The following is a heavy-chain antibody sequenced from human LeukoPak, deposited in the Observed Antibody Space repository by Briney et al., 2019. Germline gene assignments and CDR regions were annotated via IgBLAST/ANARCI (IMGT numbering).Heavy chain of an antibody. V-gene: IGHV4-34*01. CDR1: GGSFSEYY. Sequence: SETLSLTCAVYGGSFSEYYWTWIPQPPGKGLEWIGDINHSGTTNYNPSLNSRVTISKETSKKQFSLKLSSVTAAATAVYYGARARMDVWGQGITVTVSS. CDR3: ARARMDV. CDR2: INHSGTT. J-gene: IGHJ6*02.